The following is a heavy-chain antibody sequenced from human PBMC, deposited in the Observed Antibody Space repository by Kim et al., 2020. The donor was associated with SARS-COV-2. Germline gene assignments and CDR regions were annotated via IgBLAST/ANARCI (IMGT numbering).Heavy chain of an antibody. D-gene: IGHD3-22*01. CDR3: ARGADYYDSSGSGYYFDY. Sequence: GGSLRLSCAASGFTFSSYDMHWVRQATGKGLEWVSAIGTAGDTYYPGSVKCRFTISRENAKNSLYLQMNSLRAGDTAVYYCARGADYYDSSGSGYYFDYWGQGTLVTVSS. V-gene: IGHV3-13*01. J-gene: IGHJ4*02. CDR2: IGTAGDT. CDR1: GFTFSSYD.